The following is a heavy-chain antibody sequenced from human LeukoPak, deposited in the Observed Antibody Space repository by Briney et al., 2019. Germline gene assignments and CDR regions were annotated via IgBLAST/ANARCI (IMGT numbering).Heavy chain of an antibody. D-gene: IGHD6-19*01. CDR1: GFTFSSYE. J-gene: IGHJ4*02. V-gene: IGHV3-48*03. CDR2: ISSSGSTI. Sequence: GGSLRLSCAASGFTFSSYEMNWVRQAPGKGLDWVSYISSSGSTIYYADSVKGRFTIPRDNAKNSLYLQMNSLRAEDMALYYCAKGSIAVAYMYYFDYWGQGTLVTVSS. CDR3: AKGSIAVAYMYYFDY.